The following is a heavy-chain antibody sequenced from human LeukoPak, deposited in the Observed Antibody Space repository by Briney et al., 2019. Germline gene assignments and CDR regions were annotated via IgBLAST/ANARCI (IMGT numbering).Heavy chain of an antibody. CDR3: AREVAARLDY. J-gene: IGHJ4*02. CDR1: GYSISSDNW. D-gene: IGHD6-6*01. CDR2: IYQNGHT. V-gene: IGHV4-28*03. Sequence: SDTLSLTCAVSGYSISSDNWWGWIRQPPGKGLEWVGYIYQNGHTFYNPSLKSRVTMSLDTSKNQFSLKLSSVTAADTAVYYCAREVAARLDYWGQGTLVTVSS.